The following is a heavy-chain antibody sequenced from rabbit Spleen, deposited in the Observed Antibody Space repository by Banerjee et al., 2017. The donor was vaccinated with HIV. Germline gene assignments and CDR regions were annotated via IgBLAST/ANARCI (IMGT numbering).Heavy chain of an antibody. J-gene: IGHJ4*01. Sequence: QEQLVESGGGLVQPEASLTLTCTASGFDFSSNAVCWVRQAPGKGLEWIACIHNGDGSRYYASWAKGRFSISKTSSTTVTLQMTSLTAADTATYFCARNFGLWGPGTLVTVS. V-gene: IGHV1S47*01. D-gene: IGHD5-1*01. CDR1: GFDFSSNA. CDR2: IHNGDGSR. CDR3: ARNFGL.